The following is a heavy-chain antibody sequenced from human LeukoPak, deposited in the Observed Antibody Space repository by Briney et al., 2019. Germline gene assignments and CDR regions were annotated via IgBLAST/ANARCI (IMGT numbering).Heavy chain of an antibody. CDR1: GFTFSSYN. V-gene: IGHV3-21*01. CDR2: ISSSSNYI. J-gene: IGHJ4*02. CDR3: ARGYSSGWYSNY. D-gene: IGHD6-19*01. Sequence: SGGSLRLSCAASGFTFSSYNTNWVRQAPGKGLEWVSSISSSSNYIYYADSVKGRFTISRDNAKNSLYLQMNSLTGEDTAVYYCARGYSSGWYSNYWGQGTLVTVSS.